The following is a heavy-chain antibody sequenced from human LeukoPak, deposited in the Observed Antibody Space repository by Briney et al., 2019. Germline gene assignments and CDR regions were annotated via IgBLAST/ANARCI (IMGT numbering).Heavy chain of an antibody. CDR3: ARGHSSGWYDQYYFDH. V-gene: IGHV3-30*03. J-gene: IGHJ4*02. Sequence: GGSLRLSCAASGFTFSSYGMHWVRQAPGKGLEWVAVISYDGSNKYYADSVKGRFTISRDNSKNTLYLQMNSLRAEDTAVYYCARGHSSGWYDQYYFDHWGQGTPVTVSS. D-gene: IGHD6-19*01. CDR1: GFTFSSYG. CDR2: ISYDGSNK.